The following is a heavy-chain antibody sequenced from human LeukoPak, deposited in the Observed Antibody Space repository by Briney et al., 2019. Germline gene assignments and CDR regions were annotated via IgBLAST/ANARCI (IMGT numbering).Heavy chain of an antibody. D-gene: IGHD5-18*01. V-gene: IGHV5-51*01. J-gene: IGHJ6*02. CDR1: GYSFTSYW. CDR2: IYPGDSDT. CDR3: ARRSGYSYGRDDYYYYGMDV. Sequence: GESLKISCKGSGYSFTSYWIGWVRQMPGKGLEWMGIIYPGDSDTRYSPSFQGQVTVSADKSISTAYLQWSSLKAPDTAMYYCARRSGYSYGRDDYYYYGMDVWGQGTTVTVSS.